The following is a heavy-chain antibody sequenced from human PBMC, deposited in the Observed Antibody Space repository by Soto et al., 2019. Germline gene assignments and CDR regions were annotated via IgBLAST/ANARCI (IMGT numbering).Heavy chain of an antibody. Sequence: PSETLSLTCTVSGGPVIDAYSYWTWIRQPPGKGLEWMGYLSYTGSTYYNPSLRNRATISVDESSNHLSLRLSSVTAADTAVYYCARELEGGVFDIWGRGTLVTVSS. V-gene: IGHV4-30-4*01. CDR1: GGPVIDAYSY. CDR2: LSYTGST. J-gene: IGHJ3*02. D-gene: IGHD2-8*02. CDR3: ARELEGGVFDI.